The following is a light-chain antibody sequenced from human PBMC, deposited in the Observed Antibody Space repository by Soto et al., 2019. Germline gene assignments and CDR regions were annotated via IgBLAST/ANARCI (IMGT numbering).Light chain of an antibody. CDR3: QSYDSSNVV. Sequence: KFMLNQPHSVSESPGKTVTISCTRSSGSIASNYVQWYQQRPGSAPTTVIYEDNQRPSGVPDRFSGSIDSSSNSASLTISGLKTEDEADYYCQSYDSSNVVFGGGTQLTVL. CDR1: SGSIASNY. J-gene: IGLJ2*01. CDR2: EDN. V-gene: IGLV6-57*04.